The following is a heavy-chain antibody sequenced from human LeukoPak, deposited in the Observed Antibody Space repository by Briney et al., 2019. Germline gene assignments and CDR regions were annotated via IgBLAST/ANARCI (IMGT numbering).Heavy chain of an antibody. CDR1: GFNFSSYA. CDR3: AKDGLFSGGSGWYDY. D-gene: IGHD6-13*01. CDR2: ISGSGGST. J-gene: IGHJ4*02. Sequence: PGGSLRLSCAASGFNFSSYAMSWVRQAPGKGLEWVSVISGSGGSTYYADSVKGRFTISRGNYKNTLFLQMNSLRAEDTAVYYCAKDGLFSGGSGWYDYWGQGTLVTVSS. V-gene: IGHV3-23*01.